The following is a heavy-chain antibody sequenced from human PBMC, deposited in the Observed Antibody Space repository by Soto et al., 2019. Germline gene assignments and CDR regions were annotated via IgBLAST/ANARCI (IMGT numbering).Heavy chain of an antibody. Sequence: ASVKVSCKASGGTFSSYAISWVRQAPGQGLEWMGGIIPIFGTANYAQKFQGRVTITADESTSTAYMELSSLRSEDTAVFYCARGGGYCSSTSCYGGMDVWGQGTTVTVSS. CDR3: ARGGGYCSSTSCYGGMDV. CDR2: IIPIFGTA. CDR1: GGTFSSYA. J-gene: IGHJ6*02. V-gene: IGHV1-69*13. D-gene: IGHD2-2*01.